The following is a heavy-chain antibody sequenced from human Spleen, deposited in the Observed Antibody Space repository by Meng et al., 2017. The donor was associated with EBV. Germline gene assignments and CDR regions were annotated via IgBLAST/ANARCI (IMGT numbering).Heavy chain of an antibody. CDR1: GGSVSSIGYY. CDR2: IYYSGST. CDR3: ARDLGYCSGGSCYEDY. Sequence: HVQLEESGPRLVKPSQTLSLPCDVSGGSVSSIGYYWSWIRQSPGKGLEFIGYIYYSGSTYYAPSLQSRVTISIDKSKNQFSLKLRSVTAADTAVYYCARDLGYCSGGSCYEDYWGQGTLVTVSS. D-gene: IGHD2-15*01. V-gene: IGHV4-31*11. J-gene: IGHJ4*02.